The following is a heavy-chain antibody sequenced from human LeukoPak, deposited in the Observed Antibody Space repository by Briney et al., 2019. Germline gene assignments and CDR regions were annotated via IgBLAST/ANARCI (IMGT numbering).Heavy chain of an antibody. CDR2: IYYTGST. V-gene: IGHV4-59*11. Sequence: SETLSLTCTVSGGSISSHYWSWIRQPPGKGLEWIGDIYYTGSTNHNASLKSQVTISIGTSKTQFSLELSSVTAADTALYYCARAPYYYGSPYYFDFWGRGTLVSVSS. J-gene: IGHJ4*02. CDR3: ARAPYYYGSPYYFDF. CDR1: GGSISSHY. D-gene: IGHD3-10*01.